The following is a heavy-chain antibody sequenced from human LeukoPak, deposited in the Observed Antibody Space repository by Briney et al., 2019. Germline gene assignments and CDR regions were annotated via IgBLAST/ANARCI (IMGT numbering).Heavy chain of an antibody. V-gene: IGHV1-18*01. Sequence: ASVKVSCKASGYTFTSYGISWVRQAPGQGFEWMGWISAYNGNTNYAQKLQGRVTMTTDTSTSTAYMELRSLRSDDTAVYYCARGGGSGWSYYYYYYGMDVWGQGTTVTVSS. D-gene: IGHD6-19*01. CDR2: ISAYNGNT. CDR3: ARGGGSGWSYYYYYYGMDV. CDR1: GYTFTSYG. J-gene: IGHJ6*02.